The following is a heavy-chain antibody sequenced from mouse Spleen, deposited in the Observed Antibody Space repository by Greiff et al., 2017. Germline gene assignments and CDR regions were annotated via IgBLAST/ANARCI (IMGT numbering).Heavy chain of an antibody. CDR1: GYSFTGYY. V-gene: IGHV1-42*01. CDR2: INPSTGGT. J-gene: IGHJ3*01. D-gene: IGHD4-1*01. CDR3: ARYLTGTRKGFAY. Sequence: EVQLQQSGPELVKPGASVKISCKASGYSFTGYYMNWVKQSPEKSLEWIGEINPSTGGTTYNQKFKAKATLTVDKSSSTAYMQLKSLTSEDSAVYYCARYLTGTRKGFAYWGQGTLVTVSA.